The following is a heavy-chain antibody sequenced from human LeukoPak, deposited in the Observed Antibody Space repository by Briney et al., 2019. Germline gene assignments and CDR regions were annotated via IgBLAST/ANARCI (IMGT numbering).Heavy chain of an antibody. D-gene: IGHD5-18*01. CDR3: ARGALGSGYSYGQPYADAFDI. Sequence: ASETLSLTCTVSGGSISSYYWSWIRQPPGKGLEWIGCIYHSGSTYYNPSLKSRVTISVDRSKNQFSLKLSSVTAADTAVYYCARGALGSGYSYGQPYADAFDIWGQGTMVTVSS. V-gene: IGHV4-59*12. CDR2: IYHSGST. J-gene: IGHJ3*02. CDR1: GGSISSYY.